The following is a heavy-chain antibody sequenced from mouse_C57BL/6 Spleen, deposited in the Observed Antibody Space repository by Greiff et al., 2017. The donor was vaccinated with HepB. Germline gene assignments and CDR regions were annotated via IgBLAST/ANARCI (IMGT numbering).Heavy chain of an antibody. Sequence: QVQLQPGAELVKPGASVKMSCKASGYTFTSYWITWVKQRPGQGLEWIGDIYPGSGSTNYNEKFKSKATLTVDTSSSTAYMQLSSLTSEDSAVYYCARNGWFLFWGQGTLVTVSA. CDR2: IYPGSGST. D-gene: IGHD1-2*01. V-gene: IGHV1-55*01. CDR1: GYTFTSYW. J-gene: IGHJ3*01. CDR3: ARNGWFLF.